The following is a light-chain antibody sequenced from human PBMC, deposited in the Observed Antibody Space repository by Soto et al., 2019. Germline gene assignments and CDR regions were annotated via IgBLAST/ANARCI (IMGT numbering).Light chain of an antibody. CDR3: QQYGSSPLFT. J-gene: IGKJ3*01. CDR1: QSVSSSY. V-gene: IGKV3-20*01. Sequence: EIVLTQSPGTLSLSPGERATLSCRASQSVSSSYLAWYQQKTGQAPRLLIYGASGRATGIPHRFSGSGSGTDFTLTISRLEPEDFAVYYCQQYGSSPLFTFGPGTKVDIK. CDR2: GAS.